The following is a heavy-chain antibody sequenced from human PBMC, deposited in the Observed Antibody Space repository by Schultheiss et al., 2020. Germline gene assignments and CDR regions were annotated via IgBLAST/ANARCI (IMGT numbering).Heavy chain of an antibody. J-gene: IGHJ3*02. Sequence: GGSLRLSCAASGFTFSSYAMSWVRQAPGKGLEWVSAISGSGGSTYYADSVKGRFTISRDNSKNKLYLQMNSLRAEDTAVYYCAKDLQYSSGSDAFDIWGQGTMVTVSS. D-gene: IGHD6-19*01. CDR3: AKDLQYSSGSDAFDI. CDR1: GFTFSSYA. CDR2: ISGSGGST. V-gene: IGHV3-23*01.